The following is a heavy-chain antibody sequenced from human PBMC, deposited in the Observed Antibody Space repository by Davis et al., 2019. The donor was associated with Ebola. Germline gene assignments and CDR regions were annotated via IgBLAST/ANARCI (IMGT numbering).Heavy chain of an antibody. J-gene: IGHJ6*02. Sequence: ASVKVSCKASGYTFTSYAMHWVRQAPGQRLEWMGWINAGNGNTKYSQKFQGRVTITRDTSASTAYMELSSLRSEDTAVYYCARGWYDFWSGIYYYYYGMDVWGQGTTVTVSS. CDR3: ARGWYDFWSGIYYYYYGMDV. CDR2: INAGNGNT. CDR1: GYTFTSYA. D-gene: IGHD3-3*01. V-gene: IGHV1-3*01.